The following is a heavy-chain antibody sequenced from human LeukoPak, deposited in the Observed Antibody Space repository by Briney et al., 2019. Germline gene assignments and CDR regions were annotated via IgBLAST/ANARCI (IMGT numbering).Heavy chain of an antibody. J-gene: IGHJ5*02. CDR3: ARATINNWFDP. V-gene: IGHV4-31*03. CDR2: IYYSGST. D-gene: IGHD5-12*01. Sequence: SETLSLTCTVSGGSISSGDYYWSWIRQHPGKGLEWIGYIYYSGSTYYNPSLKSRVTISVDTSKNQFSLKLSSVTAADTAVYYCARATINNWFDPWGQGTLVTVSS. CDR1: GGSISSGDYY.